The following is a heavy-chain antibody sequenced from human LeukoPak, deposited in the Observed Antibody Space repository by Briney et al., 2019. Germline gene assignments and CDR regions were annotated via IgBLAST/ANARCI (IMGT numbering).Heavy chain of an antibody. J-gene: IGHJ4*02. V-gene: IGHV3-9*01. CDR1: GFHFKNYG. CDR2: ISWNSGNI. Sequence: SLRLSCAASGFHFKNYGMHWVRLAPGKGLEWVSSISWNSGNIDYADSVKGRFTLSRDNAKNSLHLQMNSLRAEDTALYYCAKSGTYSSSSGYIDSWGQGTLVTVSS. CDR3: AKSGTYSSSSGYIDS. D-gene: IGHD6-6*01.